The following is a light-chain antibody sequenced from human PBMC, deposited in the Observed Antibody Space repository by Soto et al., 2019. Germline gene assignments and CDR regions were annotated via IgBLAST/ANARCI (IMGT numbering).Light chain of an antibody. Sequence: DIQMTQSPSTLSASVGDRVTITCRASQSISSWLAWYQQKPGKAPKSLIYKASSLESGVPSRFSGSRSGTEFTLTISSLQPDDFATYYCQQYNSYPITFGQGTRLEIK. CDR3: QQYNSYPIT. J-gene: IGKJ5*01. CDR2: KAS. V-gene: IGKV1-5*03. CDR1: QSISSW.